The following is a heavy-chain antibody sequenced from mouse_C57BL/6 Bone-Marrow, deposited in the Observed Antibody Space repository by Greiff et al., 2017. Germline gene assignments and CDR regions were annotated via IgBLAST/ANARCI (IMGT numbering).Heavy chain of an antibody. J-gene: IGHJ2*01. CDR3: ARHYYGSSPYYFDY. Sequence: QVQLQQSGPELVKPGASVKISCKASGYAFSSSWMNWVKQRPGKGLEWIGRIYPGDGDTNYNGKFKGKATLTADKSSSTAYMQLSSLTSEDSAVYFCARHYYGSSPYYFDYWGQGTTLTVSS. D-gene: IGHD1-1*01. CDR2: IYPGDGDT. V-gene: IGHV1-82*01. CDR1: GYAFSSSW.